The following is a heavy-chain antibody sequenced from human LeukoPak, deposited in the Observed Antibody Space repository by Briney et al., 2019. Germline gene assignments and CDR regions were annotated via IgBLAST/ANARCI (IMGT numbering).Heavy chain of an antibody. CDR3: AKAPRSGSYYNEGAPYYFDY. V-gene: IGHV3-23*01. J-gene: IGHJ4*02. CDR1: GFTFSSNA. Sequence: PGGSLRVSCAASGFTFSSNAMSWVRQAPGKGLEWVSAISGSGGSTNYADSVKGRFTISRDNSKNTLYLQMNSLRAEDTAVYYCAKAPRSGSYYNEGAPYYFDYWGQGSLVTVSS. CDR2: ISGSGGST. D-gene: IGHD3-10*01.